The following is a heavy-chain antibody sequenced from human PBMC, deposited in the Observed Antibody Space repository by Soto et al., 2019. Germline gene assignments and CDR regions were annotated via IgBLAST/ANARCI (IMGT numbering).Heavy chain of an antibody. J-gene: IGHJ5*02. CDR3: ARHPDAWFDP. V-gene: IGHV4-39*01. Sequence: SETLSLTCTVSGGSISSSSYYWGWIRQPPGKGLEWIGSIYYSGSSHNNPSLKSRVTISVDTSKNQFSLKLRSVTAADTAVYYCARHPDAWFDPWGQGTLVTXSS. CDR1: GGSISSSSYY. CDR2: IYYSGSS.